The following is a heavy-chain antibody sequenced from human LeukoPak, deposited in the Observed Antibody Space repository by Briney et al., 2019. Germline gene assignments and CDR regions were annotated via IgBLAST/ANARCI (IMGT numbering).Heavy chain of an antibody. CDR2: INPDNGGT. V-gene: IGHV1-2*02. CDR1: GYTFTGYY. J-gene: IGHJ4*02. CDR3: AKVIVSVDTAIDY. D-gene: IGHD5-18*01. Sequence: ASVKVSCKASGYTFTGYYMHWVRQAPGQGLEWMGWINPDNGGTNYAQKFQGRVTMTRDMSISTAYMELSRLRSDDTAVYYCAKVIVSVDTAIDYWGQGTLVTVSS.